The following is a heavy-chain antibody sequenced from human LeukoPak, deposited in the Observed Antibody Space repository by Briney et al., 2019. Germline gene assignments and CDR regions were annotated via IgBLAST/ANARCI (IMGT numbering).Heavy chain of an antibody. D-gene: IGHD6-13*01. CDR3: ARWGGIAAAPFDY. CDR2: INPNSGGT. CDR1: GYTFTGYY. J-gene: IGHJ4*02. V-gene: IGHV1-2*02. Sequence: ASVKVSCKASGYTFTGYYMHWVRQAPGQGLEWMGWINPNSGGTNYAQKFQGRVTMTRDTSISTAYMELSRLRSDDTAVYYCARWGGIAAAPFDYWGQGTLVTVSS.